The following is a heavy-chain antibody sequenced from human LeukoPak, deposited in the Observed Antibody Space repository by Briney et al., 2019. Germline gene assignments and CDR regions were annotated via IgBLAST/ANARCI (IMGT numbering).Heavy chain of an antibody. CDR3: AKGYYDSSGYYPWYFDY. CDR1: GFTFSSYE. Sequence: GGSLRLSCATSGFTFSSYEMNWVRQAPGKGLEWLANIKQDGSGKYYVDSVKGRFTISRDNSKNTPYLQMNSLRAEDTAVYYCAKGYYDSSGYYPWYFDYWGQGTLVTVSS. D-gene: IGHD3-22*01. J-gene: IGHJ4*02. V-gene: IGHV3-7*03. CDR2: IKQDGSGK.